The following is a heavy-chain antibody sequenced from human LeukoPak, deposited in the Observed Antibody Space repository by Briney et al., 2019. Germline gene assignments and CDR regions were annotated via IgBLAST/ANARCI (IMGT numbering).Heavy chain of an antibody. J-gene: IGHJ3*02. CDR2: ISVYSGNT. V-gene: IGHV1-18*01. Sequence: ASAKVSCKASGYTFTEYGISWLRQAPGQGLEWMGWISVYSGNTDYAQKLQGRLTMTIDTSTSTAYVELRSLRSDDTAVYYCTRGGIAMAGTCAFDIWGQGTMVTVSS. CDR1: GYTFTEYG. CDR3: TRGGIAMAGTCAFDI. D-gene: IGHD6-19*01.